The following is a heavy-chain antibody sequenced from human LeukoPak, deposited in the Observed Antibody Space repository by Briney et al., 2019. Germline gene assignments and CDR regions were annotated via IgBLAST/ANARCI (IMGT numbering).Heavy chain of an antibody. CDR2: IYYSGST. CDR3: ARPIWDV. V-gene: IGHV4-39*01. Sequence: SETLSLTCTVSGGSISSSSYYWGWIRQPPGKGLEWIGSIYYSGSTYYNPSLKSRVTISVDTSKNQFSLKLSSVTAADTAVYYCARPIWDVWGKGTTVTISS. CDR1: GGSISSSSYY. J-gene: IGHJ6*04.